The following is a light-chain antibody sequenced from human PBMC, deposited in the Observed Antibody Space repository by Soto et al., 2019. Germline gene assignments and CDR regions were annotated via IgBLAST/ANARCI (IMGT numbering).Light chain of an antibody. CDR2: WAS. CDR3: QQYYSIPLT. CDR1: QSVLYNSNNRNC. J-gene: IGKJ4*01. Sequence: DTLMTQSPDSLAVSLGERATINCKSSQSVLYNSNNRNCLAWYQQKPGQPPKLLISWASTRESGVPDRFSGRGSGTDFTLTISSLQAEDVAVYYCQQYYSIPLTFGGGTKVDIK. V-gene: IGKV4-1*01.